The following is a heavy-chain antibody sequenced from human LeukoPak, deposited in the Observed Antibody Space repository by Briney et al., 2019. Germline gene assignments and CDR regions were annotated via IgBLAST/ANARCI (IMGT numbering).Heavy chain of an antibody. CDR1: GFTFSSYE. V-gene: IGHV3-7*01. J-gene: IGHJ4*02. CDR3: ARGKSGPDY. CDR2: VNHDGSEK. Sequence: SGGSLRLSCAASGFTFSSYEMNWVRQAPGKGLEWVASVNHDGSEKKYVDFVKGRFTISRDNAKNSLYLQMNSLRNEDTGVYYCARGKSGPDYWGPGTLVTVSS. D-gene: IGHD3-10*01.